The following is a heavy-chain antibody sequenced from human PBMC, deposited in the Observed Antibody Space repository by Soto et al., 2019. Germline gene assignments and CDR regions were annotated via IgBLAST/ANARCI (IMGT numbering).Heavy chain of an antibody. V-gene: IGHV3-7*01. CDR2: IKQDGSVR. J-gene: IGHJ4*02. CDR1: GFTISSYW. Sequence: EVHLVESGGTLVQPGESLRLSCAASGFTISSYWMSWVRQAPGKGLEWVANIKQDGSVRYYMGSVNGRFTISRDNAKNSLYLQMSSLTVEDTAVYYCARWDNGYDFGGQGTLVTISS. CDR3: ARWDNGYDF. D-gene: IGHD5-12*01.